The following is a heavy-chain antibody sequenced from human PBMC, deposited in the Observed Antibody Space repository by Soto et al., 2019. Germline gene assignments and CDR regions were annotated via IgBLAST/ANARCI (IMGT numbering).Heavy chain of an antibody. CDR1: GFTISSYG. J-gene: IGHJ6*02. V-gene: IGHV3-30*03. Sequence: QVRLVESGGGVVQPGRSLRLSCAASGFTISSYGMHWVRQAPGKGLEWVAVISNDGGKKYYAASVKGRFTISRDNSKNMLYLQMNSLRVEDTAVYYCADPGSTDLDVWGQGTTVTVSS. CDR2: ISNDGGKK. D-gene: IGHD3-10*01. CDR3: ADPGSTDLDV.